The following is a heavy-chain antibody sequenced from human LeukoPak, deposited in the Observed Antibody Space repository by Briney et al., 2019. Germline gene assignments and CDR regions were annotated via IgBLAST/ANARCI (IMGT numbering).Heavy chain of an antibody. CDR1: GGSFSGYY. CDR2: INHSGSA. J-gene: IGHJ4*02. Sequence: SETLSLTCAVYGGSFSGYYWSWIRQPPGKGLEWIGEINHSGSASYNPSLKSRVTISVDTSKNQFSLKLSSVTAADTAVYYCARAYDSSGYCFDYWGQGTLVTVSS. D-gene: IGHD3-22*01. V-gene: IGHV4-34*01. CDR3: ARAYDSSGYCFDY.